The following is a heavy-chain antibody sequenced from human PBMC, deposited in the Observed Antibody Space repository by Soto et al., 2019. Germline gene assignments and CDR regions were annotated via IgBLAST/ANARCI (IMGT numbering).Heavy chain of an antibody. CDR1: GYTFTSYA. CDR3: AGPAAYSNPYYYGMDV. D-gene: IGHD3-16*01. Sequence: ASVKVSCNASGYTFTSYAMHWVRQAPGQRLEWMGWINAGNGNTKYSQKFQGRVTITRDTSASTAYMELSSLRSEDTAVYYCAGPAAYSNPYYYGMDVWGQGTTVTVSS. CDR2: INAGNGNT. J-gene: IGHJ6*02. V-gene: IGHV1-3*01.